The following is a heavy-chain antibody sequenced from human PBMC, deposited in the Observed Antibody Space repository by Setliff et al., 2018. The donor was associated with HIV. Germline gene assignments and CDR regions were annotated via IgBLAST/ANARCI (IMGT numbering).Heavy chain of an antibody. J-gene: IGHJ4*02. CDR3: NRVPRAVTRNLGSGY. CDR2: IRSKAYGGTT. CDR1: GFIFGDYA. V-gene: IGHV3-49*04. D-gene: IGHD4-17*01. Sequence: GGSLRLSCTASGFIFGDYAMSWVRQAPGKGLEWVGFIRSKAYGGTTEYAASVKGRFTISRDDSKSIAYLQMNSLKTEDTAVYYCNRVPRAVTRNLGSGYWGQGTLVT.